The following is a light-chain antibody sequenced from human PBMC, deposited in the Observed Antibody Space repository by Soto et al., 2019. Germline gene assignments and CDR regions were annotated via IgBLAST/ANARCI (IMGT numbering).Light chain of an antibody. CDR1: SSDVGIYNY. CDR3: SSYTTSSTRV. Sequence: QSALTQPASVSGSPGQSTAISRTGSSSDVGIYNYVSWYQQHPGKVPKLIIYEVSNRPSGVSNRFSGSKSGNTASLTISGLQAEDEADYYCSSYTTSSTRVFGTGTKVTVL. J-gene: IGLJ1*01. CDR2: EVS. V-gene: IGLV2-14*01.